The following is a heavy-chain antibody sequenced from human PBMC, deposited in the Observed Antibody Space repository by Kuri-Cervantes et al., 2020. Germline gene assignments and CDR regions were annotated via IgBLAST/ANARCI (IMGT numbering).Heavy chain of an antibody. V-gene: IGHV3-49*03. CDR2: IRSKTYGGTT. J-gene: IGHJ4*02. CDR1: GFSFGDYA. D-gene: IGHD1-26*01. CDR3: TRGGVGAPFDD. Sequence: GESLKISCTASGFSFGDYAMSWFRQAPGKGLEWVGVIRSKTYGGTTDYAASVKGRFTISRDDSKSIAYLQMNSLKTEDTAVYYCTRGGVGAPFDDWGQGTLVTVSS.